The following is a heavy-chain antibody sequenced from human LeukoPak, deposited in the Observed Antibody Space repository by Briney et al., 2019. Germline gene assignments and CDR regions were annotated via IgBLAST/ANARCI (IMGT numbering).Heavy chain of an antibody. V-gene: IGHV3-74*01. CDR2: INSDGSST. CDR3: ARVPAQHIVVVTHDAFDI. J-gene: IGHJ3*02. D-gene: IGHD2-21*02. Sequence: GGSLRLSCAASGFTFSSYRMHWVRQAPGKGLVWVSRINSDGSSTSYADSVKGRFTISRDNAKNTLYLQMNSLRAEDTAVYYCARVPAQHIVVVTHDAFDIWGQGTMVTVSS. CDR1: GFTFSSYR.